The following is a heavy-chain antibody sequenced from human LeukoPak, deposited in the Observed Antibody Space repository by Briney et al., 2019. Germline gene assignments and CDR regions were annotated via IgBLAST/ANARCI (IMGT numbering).Heavy chain of an antibody. D-gene: IGHD1-14*01. J-gene: IGHJ4*02. CDR2: IKQDGREK. CDR1: GFTFSNYW. V-gene: IGHV3-7*01. Sequence: GGSLRLSCAASGFTFSNYWMSWVRQAPGKGLEWVANIKQDGREKYYVDSVKGRFTISRDNSKNTLYLQMNSLRGEDTAVYYCAREGGSPRNVGTFDYWGQGTLVTVSS. CDR3: AREGGSPRNVGTFDY.